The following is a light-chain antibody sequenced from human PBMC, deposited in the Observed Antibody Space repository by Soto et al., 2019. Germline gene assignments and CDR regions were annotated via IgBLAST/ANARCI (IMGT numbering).Light chain of an antibody. V-gene: IGKV3-20*01. Sequence: ETVLTQSPGTLSLSPGERATLSCRACQTIMSNYLAWYRQTPGQAPRLLIYVASNRATGIADRFSGSGSGTDFTLIISRLEPEDFALYYCQQYGSSPWTFGQGTKVEIK. CDR3: QQYGSSPWT. CDR2: VAS. CDR1: QTIMSNY. J-gene: IGKJ1*01.